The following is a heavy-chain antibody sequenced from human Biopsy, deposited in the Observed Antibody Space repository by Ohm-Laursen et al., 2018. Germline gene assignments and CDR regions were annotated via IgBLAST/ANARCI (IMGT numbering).Heavy chain of an antibody. CDR1: GGAFTNYA. Sequence: GSSVKVSCKAFGGAFTNYAINWVRQAPGHGLEWMGGIITVSETAGYAERFQGRVTITADVTTTTAYMDLSGLRSEDTAVYYCVAYPSSGFFENNDDFAMDVWGQGTTVIVSS. D-gene: IGHD6-19*01. CDR2: IITVSETA. CDR3: VAYPSSGFFENNDDFAMDV. J-gene: IGHJ6*02. V-gene: IGHV1-69*01.